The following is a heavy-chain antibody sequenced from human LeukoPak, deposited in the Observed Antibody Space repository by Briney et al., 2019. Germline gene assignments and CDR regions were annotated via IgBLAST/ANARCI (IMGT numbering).Heavy chain of an antibody. CDR2: INSDASNT. CDR1: GFTFRMYW. CDR3: ANDKSFHMDV. J-gene: IGHJ6*02. D-gene: IGHD1-1*01. Sequence: GGSLRLSCVASGFTFRMYWMHWVRQVPGKGLVWVSRINSDASNTTYADSVKGRFTISRDNAKNTLYLQMNNLRAEDTAVYYCANDKSFHMDVWGQGTPVTVSS. V-gene: IGHV3-74*01.